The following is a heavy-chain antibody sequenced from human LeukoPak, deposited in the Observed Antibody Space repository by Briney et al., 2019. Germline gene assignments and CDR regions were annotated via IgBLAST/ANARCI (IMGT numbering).Heavy chain of an antibody. CDR2: ISPGSTYI. J-gene: IGHJ4*02. V-gene: IGHV3-21*01. CDR1: GFTFSSYS. Sequence: PGGSLRLSCAASGFTFSSYSIHWVRQAPGKGLECVSSISPGSTYIYYADSVKGRFTISRDNTKSSLHLQMNSLRAEDTAVYYCARSAGGDYSQGPDYWGRGTLVSVSS. CDR3: ARSAGGDYSQGPDY. D-gene: IGHD2-15*01.